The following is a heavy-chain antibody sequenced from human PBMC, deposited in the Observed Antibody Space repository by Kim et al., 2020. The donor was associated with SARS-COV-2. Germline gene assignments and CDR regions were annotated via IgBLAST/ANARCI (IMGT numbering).Heavy chain of an antibody. V-gene: IGHV3-9*01. CDR2: ISWNSGSI. Sequence: GGSLRLSCVVSGFTFNDYAMHWVRQAPGKGLEWVSGISWNSGSIGYADSVKGRFTISRDNAKNSLHLQMNSLRADDTALYYCAKGWGSAYYLPFDYWGQGTLVTVSS. CDR1: GFTFNDYA. CDR3: AKGWGSAYYLPFDY. J-gene: IGHJ4*02. D-gene: IGHD3-22*01.